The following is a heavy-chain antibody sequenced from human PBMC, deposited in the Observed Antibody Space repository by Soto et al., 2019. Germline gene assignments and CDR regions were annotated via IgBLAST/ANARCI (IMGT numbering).Heavy chain of an antibody. CDR1: GFTFSTYA. V-gene: IGHV3-23*01. Sequence: LSCAASGFTFSTYAMIWVRQAPGQGLEWVSAISGSGGSTYYLDSVKGRFTISRDNSKNTLSLQMNSLRVEDTAVYYCVKEALAGDMDLWGQGTTVTVS. J-gene: IGHJ6*02. CDR2: ISGSGGST. CDR3: VKEALAGDMDL. D-gene: IGHD3-16*01.